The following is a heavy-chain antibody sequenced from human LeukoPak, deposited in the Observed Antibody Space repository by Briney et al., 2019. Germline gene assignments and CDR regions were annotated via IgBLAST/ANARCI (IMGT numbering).Heavy chain of an antibody. V-gene: IGHV4-4*02. CDR1: GGSVTSSNW. CDR3: ARGCTGSTSIFWFDP. Sequence: SGTLSLTCAVSGGSVTSSNWWNWVRQPPGKGLEWIGEIYPSGSTNYNPSLKSRVTISVDKSRNQFSLKLTSVTAADTAVYYCARGCTGSTSIFWFDPWGQGTLVTVSS. D-gene: IGHD2-8*02. J-gene: IGHJ5*02. CDR2: IYPSGST.